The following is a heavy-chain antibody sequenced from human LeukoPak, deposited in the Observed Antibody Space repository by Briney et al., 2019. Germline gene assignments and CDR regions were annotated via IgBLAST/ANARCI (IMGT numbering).Heavy chain of an antibody. CDR1: GYTFISYD. CDR3: ARIMIPTNIVATIILAFDI. CDR2: MNPNSGDT. J-gene: IGHJ3*02. V-gene: IGHV1-8*01. D-gene: IGHD5-12*01. Sequence: ASVKVSCKASGYTFISYDINWVRQATGQGLEWMGWMNPNSGDTGYPQKFQGRVTITRNTSISTAYMELSSLRSEDTAVYYCARIMIPTNIVATIILAFDIWGQGTMVTVSS.